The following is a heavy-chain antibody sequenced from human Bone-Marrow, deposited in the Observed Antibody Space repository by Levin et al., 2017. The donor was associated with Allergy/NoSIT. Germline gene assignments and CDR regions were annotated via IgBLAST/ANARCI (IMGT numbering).Heavy chain of an antibody. V-gene: IGHV1-3*01. J-gene: IGHJ5*02. Sequence: ASVKVSCKASGYTFANFAMHWVRQAPGQRLEWMGWINGDNGNTKYSQSFQGRVAITRDTSAGIAYMELSGLTSEDTAVYYCARARSSTITTGWFDPWGQGTLVTVSS. D-gene: IGHD1/OR15-1a*01. CDR2: INGDNGNT. CDR3: ARARSSTITTGWFDP. CDR1: GYTFANFA.